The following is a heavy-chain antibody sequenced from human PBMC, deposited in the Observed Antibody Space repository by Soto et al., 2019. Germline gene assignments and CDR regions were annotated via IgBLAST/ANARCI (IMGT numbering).Heavy chain of an antibody. J-gene: IGHJ4*02. D-gene: IGHD4-17*01. V-gene: IGHV3-33*01. CDR3: ARYYGGNSLDY. CDR1: GFTFSSYG. Sequence: QVQLVESGGGVVQPGRSLRLSCAASGFTFSSYGMHWVRQAPGKGLEWVAVVWYDGSNKYYADSVKGRFTISRDNSKNPLYLQMNSLRAEDTAVYYCARYYGGNSLDYWVQGTLVTVSS. CDR2: VWYDGSNK.